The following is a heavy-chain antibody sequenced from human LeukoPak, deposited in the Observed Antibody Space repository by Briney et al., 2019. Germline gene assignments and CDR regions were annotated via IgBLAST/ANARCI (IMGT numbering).Heavy chain of an antibody. CDR3: VVDGRGWTGFDY. V-gene: IGHV3-73*01. J-gene: IGHJ4*02. CDR1: GFSLSDAT. CDR2: IRSRTDSSAT. Sequence: GGSLRLSCAASGFSLSDATMHWVRQASGEGLEWVGHIRSRTDSSATTYTASLKGKFIISRDDSKNTAFLQMNSLQTEDTAVYYCVVDGRGWTGFDYWGQGTLVTVSS. D-gene: IGHD6-19*01.